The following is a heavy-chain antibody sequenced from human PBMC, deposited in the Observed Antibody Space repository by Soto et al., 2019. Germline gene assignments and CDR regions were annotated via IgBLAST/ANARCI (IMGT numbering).Heavy chain of an antibody. CDR1: GGSFSGYY. D-gene: IGHD2-2*01. Sequence: SETLFLTCAVYGGSFSGYYWRWIREPPGQGLEWSGEINHSGSTNYNPSLKSRVTISIDTSKNQSSLKLSSVTAADTAVYYCARAIIVVVPAANYGMDVWGQGTTVTVSS. CDR3: ARAIIVVVPAANYGMDV. V-gene: IGHV4-34*01. J-gene: IGHJ6*02. CDR2: INHSGST.